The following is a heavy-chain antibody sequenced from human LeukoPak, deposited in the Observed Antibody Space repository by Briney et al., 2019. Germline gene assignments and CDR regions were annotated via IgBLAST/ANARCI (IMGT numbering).Heavy chain of an antibody. V-gene: IGHV4-59*01. CDR2: IYYSGST. D-gene: IGHD3-9*01. Sequence: SETLSLTCTVSGGSISSYYWSWIRQPPGKGLEWIGYIYYSGSTNYNPSLKSRVTISVDTSKNQFSLKLSSVTAADTAVYYCTTEPYYDILTGSFDYWGQGTLVTVSS. CDR1: GGSISSYY. CDR3: TTEPYYDILTGSFDY. J-gene: IGHJ4*02.